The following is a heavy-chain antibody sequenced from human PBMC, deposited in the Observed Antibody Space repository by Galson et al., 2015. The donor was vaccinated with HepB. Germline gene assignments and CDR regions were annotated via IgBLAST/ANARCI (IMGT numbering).Heavy chain of an antibody. CDR1: GFTFSTYS. Sequence: SLRLSCAASGFTFSTYSMNWVRQAPGKGLEWVSSISSTSSFLYYADSLKGRFTISRDNAKNSLYLQMNSLRAEDTAVYYCASPGLTTGGYSFHYWGQGTLVTVSS. D-gene: IGHD4-17*01. CDR3: ASPGLTTGGYSFHY. V-gene: IGHV3-21*04. CDR2: ISSTSSFL. J-gene: IGHJ4*02.